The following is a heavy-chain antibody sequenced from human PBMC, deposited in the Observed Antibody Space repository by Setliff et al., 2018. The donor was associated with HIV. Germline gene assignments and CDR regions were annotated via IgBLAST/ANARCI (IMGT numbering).Heavy chain of an antibody. J-gene: IGHJ4*02. CDR3: TTGVLPQLYDVVGGDF. V-gene: IGHV3-15*05. CDR2: IKSKIDGETR. CDR1: GFYFTNAW. D-gene: IGHD3-10*02. Sequence: SGGSLRLSCAVSGFYFTNAWMTWVRQTPGKGLEWVGRIKSKIDGETRHYAASVKGRFTISRNDSTDTLYLQMNSLEIEDTGVYYCTTGVLPQLYDVVGGDFWGQGTLVTVSS.